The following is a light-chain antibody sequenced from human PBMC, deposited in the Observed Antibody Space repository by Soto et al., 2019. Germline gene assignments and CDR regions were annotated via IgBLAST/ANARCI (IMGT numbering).Light chain of an antibody. CDR3: CSSVGSPNWV. J-gene: IGLJ3*02. CDR2: EVN. Sequence: QSALTQPASVSGSPGQSITISCTGTSSDVGSCNCVSWYQQHPGKAPTLMIYEVNKRPSGISNRFSGSTSGNTDSLAISGLQDEDEADYYCCSSVGSPNWVFGGGTKLTVL. CDR1: SSDVGSCNC. V-gene: IGLV2-23*02.